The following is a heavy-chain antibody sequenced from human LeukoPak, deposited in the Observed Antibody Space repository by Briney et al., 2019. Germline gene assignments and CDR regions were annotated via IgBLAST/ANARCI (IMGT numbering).Heavy chain of an antibody. CDR2: ISRDGGTK. V-gene: IGHV3-30*04. Sequence: GGSLRLSCAASGFSFSNFAIHWVRQAPGKGLEWLAVISRDGGTKHYADSVKGRFTISRDNSNNSLSLQMNSLSAEDTAVYYCARARGRWHLLPLDFWGQGTLVTVSS. CDR1: GFSFSNFA. D-gene: IGHD1-26*01. CDR3: ARARGRWHLLPLDF. J-gene: IGHJ4*02.